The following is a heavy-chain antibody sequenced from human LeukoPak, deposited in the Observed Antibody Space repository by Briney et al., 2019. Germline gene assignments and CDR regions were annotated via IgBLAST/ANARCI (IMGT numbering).Heavy chain of an antibody. D-gene: IGHD4-17*01. CDR3: ARRDTVLYYYGMDV. Sequence: GGSLRLSCAASGFTFSSYEMNWVRQAPGKGLEWVSYISSSGSTIYYADSVKGRFTISRDNAKTSLYLQMNSLRAEDTAVYYCARRDTVLYYYGMDVWGQGTTVTVSS. CDR1: GFTFSSYE. CDR2: ISSSGSTI. V-gene: IGHV3-48*03. J-gene: IGHJ6*02.